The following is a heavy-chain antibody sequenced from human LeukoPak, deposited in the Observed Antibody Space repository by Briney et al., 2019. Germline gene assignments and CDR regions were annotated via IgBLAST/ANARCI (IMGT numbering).Heavy chain of an antibody. D-gene: IGHD3-10*01. CDR3: ATSEISVAREFTFTFDY. CDR2: FIPVFTTI. CDR1: RGTFSTYG. Sequence: ASVKVSCKASRGTFSTYGINWVRQAPGQGPEWMGGFIPVFTTINYAQNFQDRLTITADESTSTAYMELSGLTSDDTAVYFCATSEISVAREFTFTFDYWGQGTLVTVSS. V-gene: IGHV1-69*13. J-gene: IGHJ4*02.